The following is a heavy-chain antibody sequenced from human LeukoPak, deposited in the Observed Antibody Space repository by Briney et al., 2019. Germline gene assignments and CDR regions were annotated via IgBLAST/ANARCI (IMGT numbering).Heavy chain of an antibody. CDR3: AKDLSRDSSGLYFDY. V-gene: IGHV3-30*18. CDR1: GFTFSSYG. J-gene: IGHJ4*02. D-gene: IGHD6-19*01. Sequence: PGRSLRLSCAASGFTFSSYGMHWVRQAPGKGLEWVAVISYDGSNKYYADSAKGRFTISRDNSKNTLYLQMNSLRAEDTAVYYCAKDLSRDSSGLYFDYWGQGTLVTVSS. CDR2: ISYDGSNK.